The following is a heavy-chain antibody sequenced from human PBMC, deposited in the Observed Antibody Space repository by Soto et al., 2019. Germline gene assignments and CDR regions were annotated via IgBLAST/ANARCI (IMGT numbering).Heavy chain of an antibody. V-gene: IGHV3-23*01. D-gene: IGHD7-27*01. CDR1: GFTFSSYA. CDR2: ISAGGGAT. J-gene: IGHJ5*01. Sequence: QPRASLRLSCAASGFTFSSYAMTWVRQAPGTGLEWVSSISAGGGATYYADSVKGRFTISRDNSKNTLFLQMISLRAEDTAVYYCATTGGRDFDSWGQGILVTVS. CDR3: ATTGGRDFDS.